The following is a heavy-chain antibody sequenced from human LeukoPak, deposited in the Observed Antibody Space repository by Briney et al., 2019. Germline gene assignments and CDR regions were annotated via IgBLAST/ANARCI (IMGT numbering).Heavy chain of an antibody. D-gene: IGHD4-23*01. J-gene: IGHJ3*02. CDR1: GFTFSSYS. V-gene: IGHV3-48*04. CDR3: ARVAFPTVVRSWSLVRLDAFDI. CDR2: ISSSSSTI. Sequence: GGSLRLSCAASGFTFSSYSMNWVRQAPGKGLEWVSYISSSSSTIYYADSVKGRFTISRDNAKNSLYLQMNSLRAEDTAVYYCARVAFPTVVRSWSLVRLDAFDIWGQGTMVTVSS.